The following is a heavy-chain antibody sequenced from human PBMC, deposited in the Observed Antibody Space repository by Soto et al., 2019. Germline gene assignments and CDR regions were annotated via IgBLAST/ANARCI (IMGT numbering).Heavy chain of an antibody. CDR1: GFTFSSYG. V-gene: IGHV3-33*01. J-gene: IGHJ4*02. Sequence: QVQLVESGGGVVQPGRSLRLSCAASGFTFSSYGMHWVRQAPGKGLEWVAVIWYDGSNKYYADSVKGRFTIPRDNSKNTLYLQMNSLRAEDTAVYYCARASDYGDYDFVDYWGQGTLVTVSS. CDR2: IWYDGSNK. CDR3: ARASDYGDYDFVDY. D-gene: IGHD4-17*01.